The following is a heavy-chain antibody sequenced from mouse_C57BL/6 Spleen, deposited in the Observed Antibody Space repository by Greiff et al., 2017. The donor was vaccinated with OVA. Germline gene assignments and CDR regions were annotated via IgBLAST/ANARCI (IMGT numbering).Heavy chain of an antibody. D-gene: IGHD2-4*01. CDR2: ISYSGGT. J-gene: IGHJ4*01. V-gene: IGHV3-8*01. CDR1: GYSITSDY. Sequence: DVQLQESGPGLAQPSQTLSLTCSVTGYSITSDYWTWFRKFPGNKLEYMGNISYSGGTYYNPSPKSRSSITINTTKKQYCLRLKSMTTEDTATYYSARRDYDDAMDYWGQGTSVTVAS. CDR3: ARRDYDDAMDY.